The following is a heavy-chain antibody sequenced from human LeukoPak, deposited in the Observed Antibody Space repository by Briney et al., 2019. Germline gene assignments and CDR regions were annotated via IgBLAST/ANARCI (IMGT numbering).Heavy chain of an antibody. Sequence: SQTLSLTCAISGDSVSSNSAAWNWIRQSPSRGLEWLGRAYYRSTWHHDYAESVKNRMTISPDTSKNQFSLHLNSVTPEDTAVYYCAREVDILMATGVNFDFWGQGTLVTVSS. CDR3: AREVDILMATGVNFDF. D-gene: IGHD2-21*02. V-gene: IGHV6-1*01. CDR1: GDSVSSNSAA. J-gene: IGHJ4*02. CDR2: AYYRSTWHH.